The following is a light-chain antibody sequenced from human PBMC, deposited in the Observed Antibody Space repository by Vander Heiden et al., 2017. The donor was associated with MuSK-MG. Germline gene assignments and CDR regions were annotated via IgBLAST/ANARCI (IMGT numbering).Light chain of an antibody. Sequence: DIVRSQSPESLAVSLGERATINCKSSQSVLYSSNNKNYLAWYQQKPGQPPKLLIYWASTRESGVPDRFSGSGSGRDFTLTISSLLAEDVAVYYCQQEDTTLRTFGQGTKVEIK. J-gene: IGKJ1*01. CDR1: QSVLYSSNNKNY. CDR2: WAS. CDR3: QQEDTTLRT. V-gene: IGKV4-1*01.